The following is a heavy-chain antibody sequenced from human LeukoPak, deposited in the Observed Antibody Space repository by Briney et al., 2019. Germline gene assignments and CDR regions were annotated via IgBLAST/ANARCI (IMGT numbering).Heavy chain of an antibody. CDR3: ARDRPYYSYCFDI. Sequence: PGGSLRLSCAAPGFTFTSYSMNWVRQAPGKGLEWVSYISSSGSTISYADSVKGRFTISRDNAKNSLYLQMNSLRAEDTAVYYCARDRPYYSYCFDIWGQGTMVTVSS. D-gene: IGHD2-21*01. CDR1: GFTFTSYS. CDR2: ISSSGSTI. J-gene: IGHJ3*02. V-gene: IGHV3-48*01.